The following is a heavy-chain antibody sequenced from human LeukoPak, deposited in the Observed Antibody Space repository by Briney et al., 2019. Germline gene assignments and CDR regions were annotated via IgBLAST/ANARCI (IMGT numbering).Heavy chain of an antibody. Sequence: SVKVSCEASGYTFTSYYMHWVRQAPAQGLEWMGIINPSGGSTSYAQKFQGRVTMTRDTSTSTVYMELSSLRSEDTAVYYCARESNLGGGLGPNYYYYGMDVWGQGTTVTVSS. V-gene: IGHV1-46*01. CDR1: GYTFTSYY. CDR2: INPSGGST. CDR3: ARESNLGGGLGPNYYYYGMDV. D-gene: IGHD2-15*01. J-gene: IGHJ6*02.